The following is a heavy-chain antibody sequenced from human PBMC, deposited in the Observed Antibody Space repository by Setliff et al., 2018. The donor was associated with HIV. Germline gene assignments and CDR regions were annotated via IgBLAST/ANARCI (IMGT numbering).Heavy chain of an antibody. J-gene: IGHJ5*02. D-gene: IGHD6-13*01. V-gene: IGHV3-53*01. CDR3: ATLRQQLITGWFDP. Sequence: PGGSLRLSCAASGFIFSDYHMTWIRQAPGKGLEWLSDISDGGSTFYTDSVKGRFTISRDNSKNTLYLHMNSLRAEDTAVYYCATLRQQLITGWFDPWGQGTLVTVSS. CDR1: GFIFSDYH. CDR2: ISDGGST.